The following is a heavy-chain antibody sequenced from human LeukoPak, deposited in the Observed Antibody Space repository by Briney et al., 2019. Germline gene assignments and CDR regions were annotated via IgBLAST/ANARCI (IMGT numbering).Heavy chain of an antibody. D-gene: IGHD1-26*01. CDR1: GGSISSSSYY. Sequence: PSETLSLTCTVSGGSISSSSYYWSWIRQPPGKGLEWIGYIYYSGSTNYNPSLKSRVTISVDTSKNQFSLKLSSVTAADTAVYYCARALHSGSYLVPFDYWGQGTLVTVSS. CDR3: ARALHSGSYLVPFDY. CDR2: IYYSGST. V-gene: IGHV4-61*01. J-gene: IGHJ4*02.